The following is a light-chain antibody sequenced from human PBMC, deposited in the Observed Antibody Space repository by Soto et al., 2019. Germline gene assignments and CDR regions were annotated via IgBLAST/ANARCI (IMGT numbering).Light chain of an antibody. CDR3: QQYLSSPPYG. CDR1: QTISSY. V-gene: IGKV3-20*01. Sequence: EIVLTQSPGTLSLSPGERATLSCRASQTISSYLAWYQHKPCQAPRLLIYDASSRATGIPDRFSGSGSGTDFTLTISRLEPEDFTVYYCQQYLSSPPYGFGQGTKLEI. CDR2: DAS. J-gene: IGKJ2*03.